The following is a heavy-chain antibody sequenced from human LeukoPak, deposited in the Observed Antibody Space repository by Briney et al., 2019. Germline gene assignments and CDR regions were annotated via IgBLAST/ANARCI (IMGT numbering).Heavy chain of an antibody. CDR2: MSGSGGST. J-gene: IGHJ4*02. CDR3: AKDRAVVIPTAIDY. V-gene: IGHV3-23*02. D-gene: IGHD2-2*01. Sequence: GGSLRLSCAASGFTVSSKYMSWVRQAPGKGLEWVSGMSGSGGSTYYGDSVKGRFTISRDNSKNTLYLQMNSLRAEDTAVYYCAKDRAVVIPTAIDYWGQGALVTVSS. CDR1: GFTVSSKY.